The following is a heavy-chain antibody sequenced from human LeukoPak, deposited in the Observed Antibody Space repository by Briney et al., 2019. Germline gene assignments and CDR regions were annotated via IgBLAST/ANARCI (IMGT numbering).Heavy chain of an antibody. D-gene: IGHD3-3*01. J-gene: IGHJ4*02. CDR1: GFTFSSYE. CDR2: ISSSGSTI. Sequence: PGGSLRLSCAASGFTFSSYEMNWVRQAPGKGLEWVSYISSSGSTIYYADSVKGRFTISRDNAKNTLYLQMNSLRAEDTAVYYCARRYYDFWSGYYFDYWGQGTLVTVSS. CDR3: ARRYYDFWSGYYFDY. V-gene: IGHV3-48*03.